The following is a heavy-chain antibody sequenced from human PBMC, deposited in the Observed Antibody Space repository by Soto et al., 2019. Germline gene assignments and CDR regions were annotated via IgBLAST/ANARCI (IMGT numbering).Heavy chain of an antibody. CDR3: ARAVSRKVTYYFDY. J-gene: IGHJ4*02. CDR1: GDTFSIYS. CDR2: IIPIFGKA. V-gene: IGHV1-69*13. Sequence: SSVKVSCKASGDTFSIYSISWLRHAPGQDLEWMGGIIPIFGKAHYAQKFQGRVTITADESTSTAYMELRSLRSEDTAVYYCARAVSRKVTYYFDYWGQGTLVTVSS. D-gene: IGHD2-21*02.